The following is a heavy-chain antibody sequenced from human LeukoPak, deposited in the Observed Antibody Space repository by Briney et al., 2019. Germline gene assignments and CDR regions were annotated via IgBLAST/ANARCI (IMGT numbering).Heavy chain of an antibody. Sequence: GGSLRLSCAASGFTFSTSAMSWVRQAPGKGLEWVSCIGPSGDYTYYADSVKGRFTASRDNSRNTLYLQVNSLRADDTAMYYCAKDLVPGAGDYWGQGTLVTVSS. CDR3: AKDLVPGAGDY. J-gene: IGHJ4*02. D-gene: IGHD1-26*01. CDR1: GFTFSTSA. CDR2: IGPSGDYT. V-gene: IGHV3-23*01.